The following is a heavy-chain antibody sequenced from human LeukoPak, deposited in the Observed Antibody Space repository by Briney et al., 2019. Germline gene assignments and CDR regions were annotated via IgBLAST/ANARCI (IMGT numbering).Heavy chain of an antibody. J-gene: IGHJ4*02. Sequence: SETLSLICTVSGGSINNYYWSWIRQPPGKGLEWIAYISYNGSTNYNPSLKSRVTISVDTSQNQFSLKLNSVTAADTAVYYCARGNSPFDYWGQGTLVTVSS. V-gene: IGHV4-59*01. CDR3: ARGNSPFDY. CDR1: GGSINNYY. D-gene: IGHD2-21*01. CDR2: ISYNGST.